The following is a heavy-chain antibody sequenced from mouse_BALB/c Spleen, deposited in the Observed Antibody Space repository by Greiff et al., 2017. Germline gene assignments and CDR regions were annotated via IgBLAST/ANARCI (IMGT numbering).Heavy chain of an antibody. CDR3: ALYGNSYAMDY. CDR1: GFNIKDTY. V-gene: IGHV14-3*02. Sequence: EVQLQQSGAELVKPGASVKLSCTASGFNIKDTYMHWVKQRPEQGLEWIGRIDPANGNTKYDPKFQGKATITADTSSNTAYLQLSSLTSEDTAVYYCALYGNSYAMDYWGQGTSVTVSS. CDR2: IDPANGNT. J-gene: IGHJ4*01. D-gene: IGHD2-1*01.